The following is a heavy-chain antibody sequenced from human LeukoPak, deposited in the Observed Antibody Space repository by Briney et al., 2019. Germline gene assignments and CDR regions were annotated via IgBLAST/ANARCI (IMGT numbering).Heavy chain of an antibody. CDR2: MNPNSGNT. J-gene: IGHJ4*02. V-gene: IGHV1-8*01. Sequence: ASVKVSCKASGYTFTSYDINWVRQAPGQGLEWMGWMNPNSGNTGYAQKFQGRVTMTRNTSISTAYMELSSLRSEDTAVYYCARVKRYSSGRPFDYWGQGTLVTVSS. CDR3: ARVKRYSSGRPFDY. CDR1: GYTFTSYD. D-gene: IGHD6-25*01.